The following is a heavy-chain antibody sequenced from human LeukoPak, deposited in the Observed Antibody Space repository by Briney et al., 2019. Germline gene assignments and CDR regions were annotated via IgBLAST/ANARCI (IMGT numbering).Heavy chain of an antibody. CDR2: IYTSGST. CDR3: ARGPVRGVINSFRGRSYYYGMDV. J-gene: IGHJ6*02. CDR1: GGSISSYY. V-gene: IGHV4-4*07. D-gene: IGHD3-10*01. Sequence: SETLSLTCTVSGGSISSYYWSWIRQPAGKGLEWIGRIYTSGSTNYNPSPKSRVTMSVDTSKNQFSLKLSSVTAADTAVYYCARGPVRGVINSFRGRSYYYGMDVWGQGTTVTVSS.